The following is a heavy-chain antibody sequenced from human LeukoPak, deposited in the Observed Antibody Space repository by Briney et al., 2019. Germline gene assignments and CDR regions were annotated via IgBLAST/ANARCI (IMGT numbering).Heavy chain of an antibody. CDR2: IWYDGSNE. CDR3: ARGGGSPYYFDY. Sequence: PGGSLRLSCAASGFTFSSYGMHWVRQAPGKGLEWVAVIWYDGSNEYYADSVKGRFTISRDNSKNTLYLQMNSLRAEDTAVYYCARGGGSPYYFDYWGQGTLVTVSS. CDR1: GFTFSSYG. J-gene: IGHJ4*02. V-gene: IGHV3-33*01. D-gene: IGHD3-16*01.